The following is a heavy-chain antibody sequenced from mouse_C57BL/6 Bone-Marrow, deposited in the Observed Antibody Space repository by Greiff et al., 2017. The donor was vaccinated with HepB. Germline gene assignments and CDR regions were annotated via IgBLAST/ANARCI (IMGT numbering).Heavy chain of an antibody. CDR2: ISYDGSN. D-gene: IGHD2-4*01. Sequence: VQLKESGPGLVKPSQSLSLTCSVTGYSITSGYYWNWIRQFPGNKLEWMGYISYDGSNNYNPSLKNRISITRDTSKNQFFLKLNSVTTEDTATYYCARGPSYDYDVDYWGQGTTLTVSS. CDR1: GYSITSGYY. V-gene: IGHV3-6*01. J-gene: IGHJ2*01. CDR3: ARGPSYDYDVDY.